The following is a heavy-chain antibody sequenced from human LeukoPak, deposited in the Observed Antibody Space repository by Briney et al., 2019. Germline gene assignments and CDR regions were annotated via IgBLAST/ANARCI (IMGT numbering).Heavy chain of an antibody. CDR3: ARHRRITFGGVIGYFDY. V-gene: IGHV4-59*08. J-gene: IGHJ4*02. CDR2: ISYSGST. CDR1: GGSISSYY. Sequence: PSETLSLTCTVSGGSISSYYWSWIWQPPGKGLEWIGYISYSGSTNYNPSLKSRVTISVDTSKNHFSLKLTSVTAADTAVYYCARHRRITFGGVIGYFDYWGQGTLVTVSS. D-gene: IGHD3-16*02.